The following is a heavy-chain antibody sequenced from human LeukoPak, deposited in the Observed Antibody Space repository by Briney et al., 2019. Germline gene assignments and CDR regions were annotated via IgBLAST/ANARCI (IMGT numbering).Heavy chain of an antibody. CDR2: IYYSGRT. CDR1: GGSISSSSYY. D-gene: IGHD5-24*01. V-gene: IGHV4-39*07. CDR3: ARETDGYNSF. Sequence: SETLSLTCTLSGGSISSSSYYWGWIRQPPGKGLEWIGSIYYSGRTYYNPSLKSRVTISVDTSKNEFSLKLSSVTAADTAVYYCARETDGYNSFWGQGTLVTVSS. J-gene: IGHJ4*02.